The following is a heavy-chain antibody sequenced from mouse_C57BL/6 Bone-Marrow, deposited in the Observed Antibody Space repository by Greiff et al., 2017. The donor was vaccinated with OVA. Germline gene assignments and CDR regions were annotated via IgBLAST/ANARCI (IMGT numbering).Heavy chain of an antibody. CDR2: IYPGDGDT. CDR1: GYAFSSSW. Sequence: QVQLKQSGPELVKPGASVKISCKASGYAFSSSWMNWVKQRPGKGLEWIGRIYPGDGDTNYNGKFKGKATLTADKSSSTAYMQLSSLTSEDSAVYFCARLGYDYDDYWGQGTTLTVSS. J-gene: IGHJ2*01. D-gene: IGHD2-4*01. CDR3: ARLGYDYDDY. V-gene: IGHV1-82*01.